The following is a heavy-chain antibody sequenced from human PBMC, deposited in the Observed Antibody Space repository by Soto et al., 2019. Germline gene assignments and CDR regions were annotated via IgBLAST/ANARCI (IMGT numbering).Heavy chain of an antibody. V-gene: IGHV4-59*01. CDR3: ARGRAAGYYYYYGMDV. D-gene: IGHD6-13*01. Sequence: QVQLQESGPGLVKPSETLSLICTVSGGSISSYYWSWIRQPPGKGLEWIGYIYYSGSTNYNPSLKSRVTISVDTSKNQFSLKLSSVTAADTAVYYCARGRAAGYYYYYGMDVWGQGTTVTVSS. CDR1: GGSISSYY. CDR2: IYYSGST. J-gene: IGHJ6*02.